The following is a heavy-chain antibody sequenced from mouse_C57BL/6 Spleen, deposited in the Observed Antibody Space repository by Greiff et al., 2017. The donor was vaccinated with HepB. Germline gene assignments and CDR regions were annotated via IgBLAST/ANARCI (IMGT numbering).Heavy chain of an antibody. CDR1: GFSLTSYG. CDR2: IWSGGST. CDR3: ARNGYDVDWYFDV. V-gene: IGHV2-2*01. D-gene: IGHD2-2*01. Sequence: VKLVESGPGLVQPSQSLSITCTVSGFSLTSYGVHWVRQSPGKGLEWLGVIWSGGSTDYNAAFISRLSISKDNSKSQVFFKMNSLQADDTAIYYCARNGYDVDWYFDVWGTGTTVTVSS. J-gene: IGHJ1*03.